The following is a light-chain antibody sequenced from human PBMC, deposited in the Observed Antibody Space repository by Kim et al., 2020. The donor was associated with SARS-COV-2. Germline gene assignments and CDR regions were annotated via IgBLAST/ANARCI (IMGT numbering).Light chain of an antibody. CDR2: GAF. CDR3: QQYGSPVIT. Sequence: SPGERATLSCGASESLSSSYLAWYQQKPGLAPRLLIYGAFNRASGIPDRFSASRSGTDFILTISRLEPEDFAVYYCQQYGSPVITFGQGTRLEIK. J-gene: IGKJ5*01. V-gene: IGKV3D-20*01. CDR1: ESLSSSY.